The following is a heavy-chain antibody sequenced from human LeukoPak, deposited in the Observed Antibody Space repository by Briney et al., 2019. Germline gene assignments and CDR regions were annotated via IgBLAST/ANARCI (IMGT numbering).Heavy chain of an antibody. CDR2: MYYSGRT. CDR1: GGSITSSSYY. J-gene: IGHJ4*02. Sequence: SETLSLTCTVSGGSITSSSYYWGWIRQPPGKGLEWIGSMYYSGRTYYNPSLKSRVTISVDTSKNQFSLKLSSVTAADTAVYYCARSRDGYNPGSFDYWGQGTLVTVSS. CDR3: ARSRDGYNPGSFDY. V-gene: IGHV4-39*07. D-gene: IGHD5-24*01.